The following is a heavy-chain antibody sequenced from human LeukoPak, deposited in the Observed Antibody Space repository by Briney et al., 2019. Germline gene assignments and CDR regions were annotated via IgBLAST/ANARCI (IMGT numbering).Heavy chain of an antibody. J-gene: IGHJ5*02. CDR2: IYYSGST. D-gene: IGHD3-3*01. CDR1: GGSISSSSYY. V-gene: IGHV4-39*07. CDR3: ASSLYDFWSGYVNWFDP. Sequence: SETLSLTCTVSGGSISSSSYYWGWIRQPPGKGLEWIGSIYYSGSTYYNPSLKSRVTISVDTSKNQFSLKLSSVTAADTAVYYCASSLYDFWSGYVNWFDPWGQGTLVTVSS.